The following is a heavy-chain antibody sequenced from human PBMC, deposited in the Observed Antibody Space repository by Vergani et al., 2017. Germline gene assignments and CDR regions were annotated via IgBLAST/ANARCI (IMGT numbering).Heavy chain of an antibody. CDR3: ARDIRFYYDTRDYSYYFDS. V-gene: IGHV3-30-3*01. J-gene: IGHJ4*02. CDR1: GFLFSTYP. CDR2: ISYDGSRT. Sequence: QVQLVESGGGVVQPGTSLRLSCTTSGFLFSTYPLHWVRLAPGKVLEWVAVISYDGSRTYYADSVKGRFTVSRDNSKNTLYLQIHSLRADDTALYYCARDIRFYYDTRDYSYYFDSWGQGTLVTVS. D-gene: IGHD3-22*01.